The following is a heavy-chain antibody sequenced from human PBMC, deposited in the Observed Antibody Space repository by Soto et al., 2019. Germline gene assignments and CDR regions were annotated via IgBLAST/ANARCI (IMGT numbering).Heavy chain of an antibody. CDR3: ARLLPSGGALDI. V-gene: IGHV4-30-4*01. D-gene: IGHD3-10*01. Sequence: SETLSLTCTVSGGSISSGDYYWSWIRQPPGKGLEWVGYIYYSGNTYYNPSLKSRITISVDTSTNHFFLKVNSVTAADTAVYYCARLLPSGGALDIWAQGTMVTVSS. J-gene: IGHJ3*02. CDR1: GGSISSGDYY. CDR2: IYYSGNT.